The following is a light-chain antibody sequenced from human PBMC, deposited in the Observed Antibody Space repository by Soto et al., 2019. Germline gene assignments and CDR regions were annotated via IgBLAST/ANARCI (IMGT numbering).Light chain of an antibody. CDR3: QQGSNWPPLT. CDR2: DAS. Sequence: EIVLTQSPATLSLSPGERATLSCRASQSVSSYLAWDQQKPGQAPRLLIHDASNRATGIPARFSGSGSGTDFTLTISSLEPEDFAVYYCQQGSNWPPLTFGGGTKVEIK. V-gene: IGKV3-11*01. CDR1: QSVSSY. J-gene: IGKJ4*01.